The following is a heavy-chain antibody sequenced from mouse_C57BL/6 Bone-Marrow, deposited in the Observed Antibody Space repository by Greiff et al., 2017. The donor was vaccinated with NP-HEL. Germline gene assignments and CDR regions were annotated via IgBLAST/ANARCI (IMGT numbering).Heavy chain of an antibody. J-gene: IGHJ1*03. Sequence: QVQLQQSGAELVKPGASVKISCKASGYAFSSYWMNWVKQRPGKGLEWIGQIYPGDGDTNYNGKFKGKATLTADKSSSTAYMQLSSLTSEDSAVYVCARGEFPLITTVVDTDWYIDVWGTGTTVTVSS. V-gene: IGHV1-80*01. CDR1: GYAFSSYW. CDR3: ARGEFPLITTVVDTDWYIDV. CDR2: IYPGDGDT. D-gene: IGHD1-1*01.